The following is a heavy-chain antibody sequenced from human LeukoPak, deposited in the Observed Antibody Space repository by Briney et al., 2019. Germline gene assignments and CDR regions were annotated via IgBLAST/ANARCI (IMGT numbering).Heavy chain of an antibody. CDR1: GGSMRSSDYY. CDR3: ARDVGYCSSTSCYRYYYYGMDV. J-gene: IGHJ6*02. D-gene: IGHD2-2*01. Sequence: SETLSLTCVVSGGSMRSSDYYWAWIRQPPGKGLEWIGSIYYSGSTLYNPSLKSRVTISVDASTNQFSLKLNSVTAADTAVYYCARDVGYCSSTSCYRYYYYGMDVWGQGTTVTVSS. V-gene: IGHV4-39*07. CDR2: IYYSGST.